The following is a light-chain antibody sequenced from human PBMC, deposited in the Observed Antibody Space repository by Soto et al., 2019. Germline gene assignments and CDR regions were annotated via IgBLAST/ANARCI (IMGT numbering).Light chain of an antibody. J-gene: IGKJ1*01. V-gene: IGKV1-39*01. CDR1: QSISSY. CDR2: AAS. CDR3: QQSYSTPRT. Sequence: IQMTQSPSSLSASVGDRVTITCRASQSISSYLNWYQQKPGKAPKLLIYAASSLQSGVPSRFSGSGSGTDFTLTISSLQPEDFATYYCQQSYSTPRTFGQGTEVDIK.